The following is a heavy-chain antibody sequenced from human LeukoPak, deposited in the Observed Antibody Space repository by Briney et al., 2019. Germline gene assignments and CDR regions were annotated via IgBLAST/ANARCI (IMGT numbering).Heavy chain of an antibody. D-gene: IGHD6-13*01. J-gene: IGHJ6*02. CDR1: GFTVRSDD. CDR3: ARAAAGRSYYHYGMDV. Sequence: PGGSLRLSCEAFGFTVRSDDMNWVRQAPGKGLEWVSILDSDGSPSYADSVKGRFTISRDNSKNTLDLQMNSLRAEDTAVYYCARAAAGRSYYHYGMDVWGQGTTVTVSS. CDR2: LDSDGSP. V-gene: IGHV3-53*01.